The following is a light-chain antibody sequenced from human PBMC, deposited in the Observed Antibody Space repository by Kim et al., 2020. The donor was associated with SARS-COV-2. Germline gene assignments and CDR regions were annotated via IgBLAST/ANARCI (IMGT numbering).Light chain of an antibody. V-gene: IGKV1-39*01. Sequence: DIQMTQSPSSLSASVGDRVTITCRASQTISTYLNWYQQKPGKPPRVLISAASNLQSGVPSRFSGSGSGTGFTLTITSLQVEDLATYYCQQSYSTPYTFGQETKLEI. CDR2: AAS. J-gene: IGKJ2*01. CDR3: QQSYSTPYT. CDR1: QTISTY.